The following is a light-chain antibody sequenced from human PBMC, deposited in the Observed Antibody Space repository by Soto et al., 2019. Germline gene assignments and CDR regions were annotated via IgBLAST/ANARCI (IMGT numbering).Light chain of an antibody. CDR2: GNS. V-gene: IGLV1-40*01. CDR1: SSNIGAGYD. Sequence: QSVLTQPPSVSGAPGQRVTISCTGSSSNIGAGYDVHWYQQLPGTAPKLLIYGNSNRPSGVPDRFSGSKSGTSASLAITGHQAEDEADYYCQSYDSSLSGVVCGGGTKLTVL. CDR3: QSYDSSLSGVV. J-gene: IGLJ2*01.